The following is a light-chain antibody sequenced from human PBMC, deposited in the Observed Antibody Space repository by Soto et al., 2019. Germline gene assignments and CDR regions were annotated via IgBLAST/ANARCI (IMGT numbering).Light chain of an antibody. CDR1: EGVPRY. CDR2: AAS. CDR3: QQYNNWPPWT. Sequence: NEGVPRYLNWYQQTPGRAPKLLIYAASSLHSGVPSRFSGSGSGTEFTLTISSLQSEDFAVYYCQQYNNWPPWTFGQGTKVDIK. V-gene: IGKV1-8*01. J-gene: IGKJ1*01.